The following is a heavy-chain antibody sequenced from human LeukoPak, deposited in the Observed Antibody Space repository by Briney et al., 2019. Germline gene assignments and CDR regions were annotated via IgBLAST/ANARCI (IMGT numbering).Heavy chain of an antibody. CDR2: IRSKAYGGTT. Sequence: PGRSLRLSCTASGFTFGDYAMSWVRQAPGKGLEWVGFIRSKAYGGTTEYAASVKGRFTISRDDSKSIVYLQMNSLKTEDTAVYYCTREEQQQLVIDYWGQGTLVTVSS. CDR1: GFTFGDYA. D-gene: IGHD6-13*01. J-gene: IGHJ4*02. CDR3: TREEQQQLVIDY. V-gene: IGHV3-49*04.